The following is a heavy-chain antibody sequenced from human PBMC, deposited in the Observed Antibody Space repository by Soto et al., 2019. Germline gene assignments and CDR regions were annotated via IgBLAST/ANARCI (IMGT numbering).Heavy chain of an antibody. Sequence: ASVKVSCKASGYTFTSYGISWVRQAPGQGLEWMGWISAYNGNTNYAQKLQGRVTMTTDTSTSTAYMELRSLRSDDTAVYYCARVVATAYYYYYMDVSGKGTTVTVSS. J-gene: IGHJ6*03. CDR2: ISAYNGNT. V-gene: IGHV1-18*01. D-gene: IGHD5-12*01. CDR1: GYTFTSYG. CDR3: ARVVATAYYYYYMDV.